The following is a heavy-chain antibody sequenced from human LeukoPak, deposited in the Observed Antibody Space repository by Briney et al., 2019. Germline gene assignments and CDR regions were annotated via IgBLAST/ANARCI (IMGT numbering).Heavy chain of an antibody. CDR1: GGSISSYH. V-gene: IGHV4-59*01. Sequence: SQTLSLTCNVSGGSISSYHWSWIWQPPGKGPEWIGHIHYSGTTSYNPSLKSRVTILVDKSKNQFSLKLSSATAADTAVYYCARGPLGYCSGGSCYFFDYWGQGTLVTVSS. J-gene: IGHJ4*02. D-gene: IGHD2-15*01. CDR3: ARGPLGYCSGGSCYFFDY. CDR2: IHYSGTT.